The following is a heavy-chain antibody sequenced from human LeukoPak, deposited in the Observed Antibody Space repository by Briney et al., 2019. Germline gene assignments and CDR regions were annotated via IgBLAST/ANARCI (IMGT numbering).Heavy chain of an antibody. D-gene: IGHD6-19*01. Sequence: GGSLRLSCVASRFTVSSNYMSWVRQAPGKGLEWVSVIYSAGNTYYADSVKGRFTISRHNSKNTLYLQMNSLRVEDTAVYYCARGGTPGYSSGRIDYWGQGTLVTVSS. CDR2: IYSAGNT. CDR3: ARGGTPGYSSGRIDY. J-gene: IGHJ4*02. CDR1: RFTVSSNY. V-gene: IGHV3-53*04.